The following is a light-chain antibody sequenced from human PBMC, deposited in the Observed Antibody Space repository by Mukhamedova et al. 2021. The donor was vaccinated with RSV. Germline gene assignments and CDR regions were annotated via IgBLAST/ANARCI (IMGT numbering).Light chain of an antibody. V-gene: IGKV1-33*01. CDR3: QHYDNLPPN. CDR2: DAS. Sequence: WYQRRVHGKAPKLLIYDASNLETGVPSRFSGSGSGTDFTFIISSLQPEDNATYYCQHYDNLPPNFGQGTKLEIK. J-gene: IGKJ2*01.